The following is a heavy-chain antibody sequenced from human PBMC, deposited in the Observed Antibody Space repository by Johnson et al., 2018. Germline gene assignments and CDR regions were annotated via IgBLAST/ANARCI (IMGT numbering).Heavy chain of an antibody. CDR1: AFTFSSYG. CDR2: ISYDGSNK. D-gene: IGHD3-22*01. J-gene: IGHJ3*02. CDR3: AKALHYYDSSGYYEIDAFDI. Sequence: QVQLGQGGGGVVEPGRSLRLWCAASAFTFSSYGMHWVRQAPGKGLEWVAVISYDGSNKYYADSVKGRFTISRDNSKNTLYLQMNSLRAEDTAVYYGAKALHYYDSSGYYEIDAFDIWGQGTMVTVSS. V-gene: IGHV3-30*18.